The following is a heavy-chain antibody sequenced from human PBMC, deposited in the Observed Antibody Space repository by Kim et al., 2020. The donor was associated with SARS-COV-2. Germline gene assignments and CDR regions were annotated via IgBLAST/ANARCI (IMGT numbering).Heavy chain of an antibody. CDR2: IRSKAYGGTT. D-gene: IGHD6-19*01. Sequence: GGSLRLSCTASGFTFGDYAMSWFRQAPGKGLEWVGFIRSKAYGGTTEYAASVKGRFTISRDDSKSIAYLQMNSLKTEDTAVYYCTRDDATYKQWLDYYYGMDVWGQGTTVTVSS. CDR3: TRDDATYKQWLDYYYGMDV. J-gene: IGHJ6*02. V-gene: IGHV3-49*03. CDR1: GFTFGDYA.